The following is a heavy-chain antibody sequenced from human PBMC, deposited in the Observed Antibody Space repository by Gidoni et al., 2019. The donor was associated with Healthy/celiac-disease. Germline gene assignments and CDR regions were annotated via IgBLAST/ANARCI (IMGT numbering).Heavy chain of an antibody. CDR2: ISSSSSYI. Sequence: EVQLVESGGGLVQPGVSLVLSCAASGFTFSSYSMNWVRQAPGKGLEWVLSISSSSSYIYYADSVKGRFTISRDNAKNSLYLQMNSLRAEDTAVYYCARAQDYNWSLYYYYYYMDVWGKGTTVTVSS. V-gene: IGHV3-21*01. J-gene: IGHJ6*03. CDR1: GFTFSSYS. D-gene: IGHD1-20*01. CDR3: ARAQDYNWSLYYYYYYMDV.